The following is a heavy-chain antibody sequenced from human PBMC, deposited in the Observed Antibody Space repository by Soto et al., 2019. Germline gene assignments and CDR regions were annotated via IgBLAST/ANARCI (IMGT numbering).Heavy chain of an antibody. CDR2: IYYSGST. CDR3: ARDSSGSGSYYFHLYGMDV. CDR1: GGSISSSNW. Sequence: QVQLQESGPGLVKPSGTLSLTCAVSGGSISSSNWWSWVRQPPGKGLEWIGYIYYSGSTYYNPSLKSRVTISVDTSKNQFSLKLSSVTAADTAVYYCARDSSGSGSYYFHLYGMDVWGQGTTVTVSS. V-gene: IGHV4-4*02. D-gene: IGHD3-10*01. J-gene: IGHJ6*02.